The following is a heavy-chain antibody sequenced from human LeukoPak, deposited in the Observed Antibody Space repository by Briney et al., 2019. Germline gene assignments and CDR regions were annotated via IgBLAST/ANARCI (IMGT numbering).Heavy chain of an antibody. CDR2: IYYSGST. V-gene: IGHV4-59*01. J-gene: IGHJ5*02. CDR1: GGSISSYY. Sequence: SETLSLTCTVSGGSISSYYWSWIRQPPGKGLEWIGYIYYSGSTNYNPSLKSRVTISVDTSKNQFSLKLSSVTAADTAAYYCAGHGYSYGFNWFDPWGQGTLVTVSS. CDR3: AGHGYSYGFNWFDP. D-gene: IGHD5-18*01.